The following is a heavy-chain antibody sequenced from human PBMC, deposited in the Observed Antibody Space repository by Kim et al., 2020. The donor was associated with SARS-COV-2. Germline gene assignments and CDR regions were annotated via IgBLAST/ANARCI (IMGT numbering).Heavy chain of an antibody. D-gene: IGHD2-15*01. CDR1: GGSISSSSYY. CDR3: AREDRGLVAAYNWFDP. J-gene: IGHJ5*02. CDR2: IYYSGST. Sequence: SETLSLTCTVSGGSISSSSYYWGWIRQPPGKGLEWIGSIYYSGSTYYNPSLKSRVTISVDTSKNQFSLKLSSVTAADTAVYYCAREDRGLVAAYNWFDPWGQGTLVTVSS. V-gene: IGHV4-39*07.